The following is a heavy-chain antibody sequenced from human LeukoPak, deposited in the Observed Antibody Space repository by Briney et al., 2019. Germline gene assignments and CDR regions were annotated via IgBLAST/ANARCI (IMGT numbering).Heavy chain of an antibody. Sequence: SETLSLTCTVSGGSISSYYWSWIRQPPGKGLEWIGEINHSGSTNYNPSLKSRVTISVDTSKNQFSLKLSSVTAADTAVYYCARGFPMTTVTTTGRTIDYWGQGTLVTVSS. CDR3: ARGFPMTTVTTTGRTIDY. V-gene: IGHV4-34*01. D-gene: IGHD4-4*01. J-gene: IGHJ4*02. CDR1: GGSISSYY. CDR2: INHSGST.